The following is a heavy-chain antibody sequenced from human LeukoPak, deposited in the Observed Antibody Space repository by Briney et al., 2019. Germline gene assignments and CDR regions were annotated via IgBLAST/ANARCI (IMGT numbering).Heavy chain of an antibody. D-gene: IGHD3-10*01. Sequence: ASVKVSCKASGYTFTSYGISWVRQAPGQGLEWMGWISAYNGNTNYAQKLQGRVTMTADTSTSTAYMELRSLRSDDTAVYSCARDKYYYYGSGSYDYTFDYWGQGTMVTVSS. CDR2: ISAYNGNT. CDR3: ARDKYYYYGSGSYDYTFDY. CDR1: GYTFTSYG. V-gene: IGHV1-18*04. J-gene: IGHJ5*01.